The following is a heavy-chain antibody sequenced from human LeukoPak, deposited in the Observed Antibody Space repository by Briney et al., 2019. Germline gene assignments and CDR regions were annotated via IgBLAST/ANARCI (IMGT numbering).Heavy chain of an antibody. CDR1: VGSFSGYY. CDR3: ARTQYSGSWFDC. D-gene: IGHD1-26*01. J-gene: IGHJ4*02. V-gene: IGHV4-59*13. Sequence: PAETLTLTCTVSVGSFSGYYRRWVRQAPGTGLDWVGHIYYSGATNYYPSLGSRVTISEDTSKTQCSLKLRSVTAADTACYNGARTQYSGSWFDCWSQGSLVTVSS. CDR2: IYYSGAT.